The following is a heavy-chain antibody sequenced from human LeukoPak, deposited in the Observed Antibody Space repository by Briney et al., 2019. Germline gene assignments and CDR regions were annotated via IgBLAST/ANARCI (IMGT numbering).Heavy chain of an antibody. CDR3: AREGGSSGKAGYFDY. J-gene: IGHJ4*02. CDR1: GFTFSTSV. D-gene: IGHD3-22*01. Sequence: GGSLRLSCATTGFTFSTSVMHWVRQAPGKGLEWLALMSHGGTILYAKSVKGRFTISRDNSMNTLYLQINSLTVDDTAVYLCAREGGSSGKAGYFDYWGQGALVTVSS. V-gene: IGHV3-30-3*01. CDR2: MSHGGTI.